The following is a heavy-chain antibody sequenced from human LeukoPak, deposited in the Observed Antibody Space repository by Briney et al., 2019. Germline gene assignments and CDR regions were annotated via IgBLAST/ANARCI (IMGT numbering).Heavy chain of an antibody. CDR2: IYHSGST. J-gene: IGHJ6*03. CDR1: GYSIHSGFY. V-gene: IGHV4-38-2*02. Sequence: PSETLSLTCAVSGYSIHSGFYWGWIRQSPGDGLEWLGNIYHSGSTYYNPALKSRVAISVDTPNNQFSLKLTSVTAADTAVYYCARDGPVDTAMVQNFYMDVWVKGTTVIVSS. D-gene: IGHD5-18*01. CDR3: ARDGPVDTAMVQNFYMDV.